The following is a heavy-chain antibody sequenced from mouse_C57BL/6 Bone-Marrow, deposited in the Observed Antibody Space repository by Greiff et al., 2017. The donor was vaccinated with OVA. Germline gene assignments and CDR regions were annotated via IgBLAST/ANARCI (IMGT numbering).Heavy chain of an antibody. V-gene: IGHV3-6*01. D-gene: IGHD2-3*01. Sequence: DVQLVESGPGLVKPSQSLSLTCSVTGYSITSGYYWNWIRQFPGNKLEWMGYISYDGSNNYNPSLKNRISITRDTSKNQFFLKLNSVTTEDTATYYCARAIRRAGLLRDFDYWGQGTTLTVSS. CDR1: GYSITSGYY. J-gene: IGHJ2*01. CDR2: ISYDGSN. CDR3: ARAIRRAGLLRDFDY.